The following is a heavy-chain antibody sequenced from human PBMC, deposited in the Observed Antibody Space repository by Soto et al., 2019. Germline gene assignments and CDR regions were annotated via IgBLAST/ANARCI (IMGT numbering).Heavy chain of an antibody. CDR2: MNPNSGNT. V-gene: IGHV1-8*02. Sequence: PSVKVSCKASGYTFTSYGISWVRQATGQGLEWMGWMNPNSGNTGYAQKFQGRVTMTRNTSISTAYMELSSLRSEDTAVYYCARGPSPGMDPFDYWGQGTLVTVSS. J-gene: IGHJ4*02. CDR1: GYTFTSYG. CDR3: ARGPSPGMDPFDY. D-gene: IGHD3-10*01.